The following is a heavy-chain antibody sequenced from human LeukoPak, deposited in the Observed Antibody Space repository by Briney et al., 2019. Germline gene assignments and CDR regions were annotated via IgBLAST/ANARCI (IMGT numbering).Heavy chain of an antibody. V-gene: IGHV3-30-3*01. CDR1: GFTFSNYA. Sequence: GGSLRLSCAATGFTFSNYAIHWGRQAPGKGLEWVAFISDDGSRQHYADSVKGRFTISRDNSKNTLNLQMNSLRSDDTAVYYCARVMHWDKVMARGRGMDVWGQGTTVTVSS. J-gene: IGHJ6*02. D-gene: IGHD5-18*01. CDR2: ISDDGSRQ. CDR3: ARVMHWDKVMARGRGMDV.